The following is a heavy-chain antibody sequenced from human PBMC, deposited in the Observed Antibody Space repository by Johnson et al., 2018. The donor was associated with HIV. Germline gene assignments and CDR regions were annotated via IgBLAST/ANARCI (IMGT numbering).Heavy chain of an antibody. J-gene: IGHJ3*02. CDR2: IYSGGSA. Sequence: VQLVESGGGLAKPAWSPRLSCAASQFTVSSNYMSWVRQAPGKGLEWVSVIYSGGSAFYTDSVKGRFTISRDNAKNSLYLQMNSLRGEDSALYYCARGGLGYQNIHDAFDIWGQGTIVTVSS. V-gene: IGHV3-53*01. D-gene: IGHD2-2*01. CDR1: QFTVSSNY. CDR3: ARGGLGYQNIHDAFDI.